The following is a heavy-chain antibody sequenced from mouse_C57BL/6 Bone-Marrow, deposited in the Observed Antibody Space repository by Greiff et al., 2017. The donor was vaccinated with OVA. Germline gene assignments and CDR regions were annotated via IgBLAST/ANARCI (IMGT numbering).Heavy chain of an antibody. V-gene: IGHV5-12*01. Sequence: EVKLMESGGGLVQPGGSLKLSCAASGFTFSDYYMYWVRQTPEKRLEWVAYISNGGGSTYYPDTVKGRFTISRDNAKNTLYLQMSRLKSEDPAMYYCARHYYYYAMDYWGQGTSVTVSS. J-gene: IGHJ4*01. CDR3: ARHYYYYAMDY. CDR1: GFTFSDYY. D-gene: IGHD1-1*01. CDR2: ISNGGGST.